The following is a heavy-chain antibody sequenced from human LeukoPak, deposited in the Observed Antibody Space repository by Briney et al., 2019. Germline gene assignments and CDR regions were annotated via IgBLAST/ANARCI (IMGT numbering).Heavy chain of an antibody. CDR3: ARDLARGYGSGSYSEKYFDY. CDR1: GYTFTSYY. J-gene: IGHJ4*02. D-gene: IGHD3-10*01. CDR2: INPSSGST. Sequence: GASVKVSCKASGYTFTSYYMHWVRQAPGQGLEWMGIINPSSGSTSYAQKFQGRVTMTRDMSTSTVYVELSGLRSEDTAVYYCARDLARGYGSGSYSEKYFDYWGQGTLVTVSS. V-gene: IGHV1-46*01.